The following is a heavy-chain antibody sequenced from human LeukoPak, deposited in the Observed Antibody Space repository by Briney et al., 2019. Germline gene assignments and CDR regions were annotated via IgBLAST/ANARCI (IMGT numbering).Heavy chain of an antibody. J-gene: IGHJ4*02. CDR3: ARYYDSSGNFDY. Sequence: KPSETLSLTCSVAGGSISSGGYYWSWIRQHPGKGLEWIGYIYYSGSTYYNPSLKSRVTISVGTSKNQFSLRLSSVTAADTAVYYCARYYDSSGNFDYWGQGTLVTVSS. V-gene: IGHV4-31*03. CDR2: IYYSGST. CDR1: GGSISSGGYY. D-gene: IGHD3-22*01.